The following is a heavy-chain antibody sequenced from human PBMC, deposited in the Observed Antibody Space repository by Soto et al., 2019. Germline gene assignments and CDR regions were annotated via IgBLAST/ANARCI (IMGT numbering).Heavy chain of an antibody. CDR1: GYAIGSGYY. J-gene: IGHJ4*02. CDR2: MYHSGIA. CDR3: ARTVVVVVSNIPEYFDY. D-gene: IGHD3-22*01. Sequence: SETLSLTCAVSGYAIGSGYYWGWIRQSPGEGLEWIGSMYHSGIAYYNPSLKSRVTISVDRSKNRFSLKMNSVSAADTAVYYCARTVVVVVSNIPEYFDYWGQGTLVTVSS. V-gene: IGHV4-38-2*01.